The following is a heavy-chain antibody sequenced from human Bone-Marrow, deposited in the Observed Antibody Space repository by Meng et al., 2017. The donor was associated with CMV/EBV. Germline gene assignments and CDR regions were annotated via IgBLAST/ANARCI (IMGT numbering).Heavy chain of an antibody. J-gene: IGHJ4*02. CDR1: GGTFSSYA. CDR3: AKGGLYSGSYIHGD. V-gene: IGHV1-69*05. D-gene: IGHD1-26*01. Sequence: SVKVSCKASGGTFSSYAFSWVRQAPGQGLEWMGGIIPIFAIANYAQKFQGRVTITTDESTSTAYMELSSLRSEDTAVYYCAKGGLYSGSYIHGDWGQGTLVTVSS. CDR2: IIPIFAIA.